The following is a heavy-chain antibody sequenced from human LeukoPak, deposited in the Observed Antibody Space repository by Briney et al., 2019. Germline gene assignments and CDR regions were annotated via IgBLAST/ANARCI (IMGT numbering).Heavy chain of an antibody. V-gene: IGHV3-30*02. J-gene: IGHJ5*02. CDR1: GFTFSSYG. Sequence: GGPLRLSCAASGFTFSSYGMHWVRQAPGKGLEWVAFIRYDGSNKYYADSVKGRFTISRDNSKNTLYLQMNSLRAEDTAVYYCAKEGPNINWFDPWGQGTLVTVSS. CDR2: IRYDGSNK. D-gene: IGHD2/OR15-2a*01. CDR3: AKEGPNINWFDP.